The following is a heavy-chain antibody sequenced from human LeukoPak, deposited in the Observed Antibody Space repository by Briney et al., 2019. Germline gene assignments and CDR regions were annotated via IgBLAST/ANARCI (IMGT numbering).Heavy chain of an antibody. Sequence: SETLSLTCTVSGGSISSSSYYWGWIRQPPGKGLEWIGYIYRSGSTYYNPSLKSRVTISVDRSKNQFSLKLSSVTAADTAVYYCAREGETVTAFDYWGQGTLVTVSS. V-gene: IGHV4-39*07. J-gene: IGHJ4*02. CDR3: AREGETVTAFDY. D-gene: IGHD4-11*01. CDR2: IYRSGST. CDR1: GGSISSSSYY.